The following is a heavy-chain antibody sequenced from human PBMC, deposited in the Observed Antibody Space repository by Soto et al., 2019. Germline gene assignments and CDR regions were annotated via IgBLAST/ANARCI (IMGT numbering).Heavy chain of an antibody. CDR1: GFTFSSYA. Sequence: GGSLRLSCAASGFTFSSYAMHWVRQAPGKGLEWVAVISYDGSNKYYADSVKGRFTISRDNSKNTLYLQMNSLRAEDTAVYYCARGGPYSSSLPSNFDYWGQGTLVTVSS. D-gene: IGHD6-13*01. J-gene: IGHJ4*02. CDR3: ARGGPYSSSLPSNFDY. V-gene: IGHV3-30-3*01. CDR2: ISYDGSNK.